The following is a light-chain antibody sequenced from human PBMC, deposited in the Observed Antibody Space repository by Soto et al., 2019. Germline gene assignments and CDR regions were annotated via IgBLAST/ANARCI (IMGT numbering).Light chain of an antibody. CDR2: GAS. CDR1: QSVSSN. V-gene: IGKV3-15*01. Sequence: EVVMTQSPDTLSVSPGETATLSCRASQSVSSNLAWYQQELGQAPRLLIYGASTRATGTSARFSGSGSGTEFTLTITSLQSEDFAIYYCQQYNNWPRTFGQGTKVDIK. CDR3: QQYNNWPRT. J-gene: IGKJ1*01.